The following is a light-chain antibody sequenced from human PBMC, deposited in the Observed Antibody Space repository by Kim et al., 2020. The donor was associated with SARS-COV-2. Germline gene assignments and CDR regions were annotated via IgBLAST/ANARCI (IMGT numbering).Light chain of an antibody. CDR1: QGISSY. V-gene: IGKV1-9*01. CDR2: AAS. Sequence: DIQLTQSPSFLSASVGDRVTITCRASQGISSYLAWYQQKPGKAPKLLIYAASTLQSGVPSRFSGSGSGTEFTLTISSLQPEYFATYYCQQLITYLTFGQGTRLEIK. CDR3: QQLITYLT. J-gene: IGKJ5*01.